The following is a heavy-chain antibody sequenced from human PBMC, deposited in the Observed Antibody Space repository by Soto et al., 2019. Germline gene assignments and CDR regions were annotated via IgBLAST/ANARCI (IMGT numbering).Heavy chain of an antibody. CDR3: ARDLTTVTGPHYYGMDV. J-gene: IGHJ6*02. CDR2: INPNSGGT. D-gene: IGHD4-17*01. Sequence: QVQLVQSGAEVKKPGASVKVSCKASGYTFTGYYMHWVRQAPGQGLEWMGWINPNSGGTNYAQKFQGRVTMTRDTSINTAYMELSRLRADDTAVYYCARDLTTVTGPHYYGMDVWGQGTTVTVSS. CDR1: GYTFTGYY. V-gene: IGHV1-2*02.